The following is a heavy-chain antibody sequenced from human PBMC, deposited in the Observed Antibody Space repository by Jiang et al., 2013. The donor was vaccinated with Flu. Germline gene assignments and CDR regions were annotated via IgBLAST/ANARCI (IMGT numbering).Heavy chain of an antibody. CDR2: ISGSGGST. V-gene: IGHV3-23*01. CDR3: AKDSEGGYYYGSGSLEWGYFDY. Sequence: SGGGLVQPGGSLRLSCAASGFTFSSYAMSWVRQAPGKGLEWVSAISGSGGSTYYADSVKGRFTISRDNSKNTLYLQMNSLRAEDTAVYYCAKDSEGGYYYGSGSLEWGYFDYWGQGTLVTVSS. D-gene: IGHD3-10*01. J-gene: IGHJ4*02. CDR1: GFTFSSYA.